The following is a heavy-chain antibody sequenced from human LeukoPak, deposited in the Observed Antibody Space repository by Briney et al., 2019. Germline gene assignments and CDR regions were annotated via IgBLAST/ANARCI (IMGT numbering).Heavy chain of an antibody. Sequence: GASVKVSCKASGYTFTGYYMHWVRQAPGQGLEWMGWINPNSGGSGGTNYAQKFQGRVTMTRDTSISTAYMELSRLRSDDTAVYYCARGTSWYWGQGTLVTVSS. J-gene: IGHJ4*02. CDR3: ARGTSWY. V-gene: IGHV1-2*02. D-gene: IGHD2-2*01. CDR2: INPNSGGSGGT. CDR1: GYTFTGYY.